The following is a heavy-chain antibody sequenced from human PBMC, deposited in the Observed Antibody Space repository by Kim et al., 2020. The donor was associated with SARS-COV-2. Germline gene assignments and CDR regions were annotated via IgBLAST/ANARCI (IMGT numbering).Heavy chain of an antibody. J-gene: IGHJ4*02. D-gene: IGHD5-18*01. CDR2: IYYSGST. CDR1: GGSISSYY. CDR3: ARGQLWLDY. V-gene: IGHV4-59*01. Sequence: SETLSLTCTVSGGSISSYYWSWIRQPPGKGLEWIGYIYYSGSTNYNPAPKSRATISVDTYKNQFSLKLSSVTAADTAVYYCARGQLWLDYWGQGTLVTVSS.